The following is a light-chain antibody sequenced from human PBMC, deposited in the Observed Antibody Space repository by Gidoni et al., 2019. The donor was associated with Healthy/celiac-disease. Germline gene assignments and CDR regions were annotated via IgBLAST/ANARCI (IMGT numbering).Light chain of an antibody. J-gene: IGKJ1*01. Sequence: EIVMTQSPATLSVSPGERATLSCRASQSVSSNLAWYQQKPGQAPRLLIYGASTRATGIPARFSGSGSVTEFTLTISSLQSEDFAVYYCQQYNNWLWTFGQXTKVEIK. CDR1: QSVSSN. CDR3: QQYNNWLWT. CDR2: GAS. V-gene: IGKV3-15*01.